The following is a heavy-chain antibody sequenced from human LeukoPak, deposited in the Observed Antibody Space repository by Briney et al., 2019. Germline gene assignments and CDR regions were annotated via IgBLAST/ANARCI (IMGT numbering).Heavy chain of an antibody. CDR2: IGGSNGIT. CDR1: RFTFNSYA. J-gene: IGHJ4*02. D-gene: IGHD1-26*01. CDR3: AREAGATD. V-gene: IGHV3-23*01. Sequence: GGSLRLSCAASRFTFNSYAMSWVRQAPGKGLEWVSVIGGSNGITFYVGSVKGRFTISRDNSKDTLYLQMNSLRAEDTAVYYCAREAGATDWGQGTLVTVSS.